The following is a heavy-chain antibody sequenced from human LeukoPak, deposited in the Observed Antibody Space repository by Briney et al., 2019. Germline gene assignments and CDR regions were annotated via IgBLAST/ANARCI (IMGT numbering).Heavy chain of an antibody. J-gene: IGHJ1*01. V-gene: IGHV3-33*01. CDR2: IWYDGSHK. Sequence: GRSLRLSCTPSGFTFSRFGMHWVRQAPGKWLEWVALIWYDGSHKYYADSGKGRFTLARDNTKNTVYLQMNRLIGTDTDVYFCARDRLYGGNSVYLHHWDQGHLVTVPS. CDR3: ARDRLYGGNSVYLHH. D-gene: IGHD4-23*01. CDR1: GFTFSRFG.